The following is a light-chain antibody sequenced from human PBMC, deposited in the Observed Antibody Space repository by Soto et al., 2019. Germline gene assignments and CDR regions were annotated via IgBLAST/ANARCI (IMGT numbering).Light chain of an antibody. V-gene: IGKV3-20*01. CDR1: QSVSSSY. CDR3: QQYGSSPGT. CDR2: GAS. Sequence: EIVLTQSPGTLSFXPGERATLSCRASQSVSSSYLAWYQQKPGQAPRLLIYGASSRATGIPDRFSGSGSGTDFTLTISRLEPEDFAVYYCQQYGSSPGTFGQGTKVDIK. J-gene: IGKJ1*01.